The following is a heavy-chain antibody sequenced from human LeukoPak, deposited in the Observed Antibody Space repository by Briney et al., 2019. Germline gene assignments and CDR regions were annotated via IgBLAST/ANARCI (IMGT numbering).Heavy chain of an antibody. Sequence: GGSLRLSCAASRFTFSSYSMNWVRQAPGKGLEWVSSISSSSYIYYADSVKGRFTIPRDNAKNSLYLQMNSLRAEDTAVYYCAREARESSYYGSGSHYDYWGQGTLVTVSS. CDR2: ISSSSYI. CDR1: RFTFSSYS. V-gene: IGHV3-21*01. D-gene: IGHD3-10*01. CDR3: AREARESSYYGSGSHYDY. J-gene: IGHJ4*02.